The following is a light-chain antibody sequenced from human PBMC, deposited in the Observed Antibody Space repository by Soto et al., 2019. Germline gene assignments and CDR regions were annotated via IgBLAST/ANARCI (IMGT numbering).Light chain of an antibody. V-gene: IGLV3-21*01. CDR1: NIGRRS. CDR2: YDI. CDR3: QVWDSNSDHSV. Sequence: SSELTQPPSVSVAPGETARITCGGNNIGRRSVHWYHQKPDQAPVLVIYYDIDWPSGIPERFSGSNSGTTAPLTITRVEAGDEADYYCQVWDSNSDHSVFGGGTKLTVL. J-gene: IGLJ2*01.